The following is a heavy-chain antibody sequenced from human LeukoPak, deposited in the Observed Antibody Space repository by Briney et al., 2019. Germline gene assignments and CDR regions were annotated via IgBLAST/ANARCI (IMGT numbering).Heavy chain of an antibody. Sequence: ASVKASCKASGGTFSRYAISWVRQAPGQGLEWMGGIIPIFGTANYAQKFQGRVTITADKSTSTAYMELSSLRSEDTAVYYCASNYGTELPIDYWGQGTLVTVSS. CDR1: GGTFSRYA. CDR3: ASNYGTELPIDY. D-gene: IGHD4-11*01. V-gene: IGHV1-69*06. J-gene: IGHJ4*02. CDR2: IIPIFGTA.